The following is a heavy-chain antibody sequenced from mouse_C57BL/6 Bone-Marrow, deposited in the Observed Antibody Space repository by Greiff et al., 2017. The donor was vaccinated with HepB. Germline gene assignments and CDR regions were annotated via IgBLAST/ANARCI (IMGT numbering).Heavy chain of an antibody. CDR1: GYTFTSYW. J-gene: IGHJ2*01. CDR3: ARPNWDDDFDY. CDR2: IHPNSGST. V-gene: IGHV1-64*01. D-gene: IGHD4-1*01. Sequence: QVQLKESGAELVKPGASVKLSCKASGYTFTSYWMHWVKQRPGQGLEWIGMIHPNSGSTNYNEKFKSKATLTVDKSSSTSYMQLSSLTSEDSAVYYCARPNWDDDFDYWGQGTTLTVSS.